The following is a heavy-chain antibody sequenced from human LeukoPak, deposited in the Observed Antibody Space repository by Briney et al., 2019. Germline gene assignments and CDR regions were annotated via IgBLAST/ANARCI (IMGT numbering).Heavy chain of an antibody. D-gene: IGHD6-13*01. CDR2: MSSSDDGR. J-gene: IGHJ4*02. CDR1: GFSFSSYA. CDR3: ATPREKQLGAFDY. V-gene: IGHV3-23*01. Sequence: GGSLRLSCATSGFSFSSYAMSWVRQAPGKGLEWVSAMSSSDDGRYYAASVRGRFTISRDTSRSTLYLQMNSLRAEDTAVYYCATPREKQLGAFDYWGQGTLVTVSS.